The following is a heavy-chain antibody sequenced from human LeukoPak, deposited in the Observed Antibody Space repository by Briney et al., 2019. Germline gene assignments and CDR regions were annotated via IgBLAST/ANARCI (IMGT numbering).Heavy chain of an antibody. CDR3: ARGGKGYGGNLIHFDY. D-gene: IGHD4-23*01. J-gene: IGHJ4*02. V-gene: IGHV4-34*01. CDR1: GGSSSGYF. CDR2: INHSGST. Sequence: SETLSLTCVVYGGSSSGYFWSWSRQPPGKGLEWIGEINHSGSTNYNPSLKSRVTISVDTSKNQFSLKLSSVTAADTAVYYCARGGKGYGGNLIHFDYWGQGTLVTVSS.